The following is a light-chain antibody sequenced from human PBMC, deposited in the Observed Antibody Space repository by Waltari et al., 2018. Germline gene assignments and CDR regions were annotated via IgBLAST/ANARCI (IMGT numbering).Light chain of an antibody. Sequence: SYELTQPPSVSVSPGQTARITCSGHALPKQYAYFYQQKASQAPVLLIYKDSERPSGIPERFSGSSSGTRVTLTISGVQAEDEADYYCQSADSSGTYVVFGGGTKVTVL. J-gene: IGLJ2*01. CDR1: ALPKQY. CDR2: KDS. V-gene: IGLV3-25*03. CDR3: QSADSSGTYVV.